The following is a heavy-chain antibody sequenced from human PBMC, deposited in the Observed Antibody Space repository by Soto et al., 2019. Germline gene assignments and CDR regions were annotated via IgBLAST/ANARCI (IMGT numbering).Heavy chain of an antibody. CDR1: GCSISSGGYS. CDR2: IYHSGST. J-gene: IGHJ5*02. Sequence: SETLSLTCAVSGCSISSGGYSWSWIRQPPGKGLEWIGYIYHSGSTYYNPSLKSRVTISVDRSKNQFSLKLSSVTAADTAVYYCARVRGSSSWYWFDPWGQGTLVTV. V-gene: IGHV4-30-2*01. CDR3: ARVRGSSSWYWFDP. D-gene: IGHD6-13*01.